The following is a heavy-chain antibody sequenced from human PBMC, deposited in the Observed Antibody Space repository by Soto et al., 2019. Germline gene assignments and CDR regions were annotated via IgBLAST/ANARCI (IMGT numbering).Heavy chain of an antibody. CDR3: AKGNYVYYYYGMDV. CDR2: ISGDGGST. J-gene: IGHJ6*02. Sequence: GGSLRLSCAASGFTFDDYAMHWVRQAPGKGLEWVSLISGDGGSTYYADSVKGRFTISRDNSKNSLYLQINSLRTEDPALYYCAKGNYVYYYYGMDVWGQGTTVTVSS. D-gene: IGHD1-7*01. CDR1: GFTFDDYA. V-gene: IGHV3-43*02.